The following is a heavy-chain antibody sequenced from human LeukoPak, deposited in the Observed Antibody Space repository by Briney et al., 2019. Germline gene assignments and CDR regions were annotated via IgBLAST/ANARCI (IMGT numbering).Heavy chain of an antibody. Sequence: GASVKVSCKASGYTFTTYGISWVRQAPGQGLEWMGWSSPYNGNTNYAQKLQGRVTMTTDTSTGTAYMELSRLRSEDTAVYYCARNYWFDPWGQGTLVTVSS. CDR2: SSPYNGNT. J-gene: IGHJ5*02. V-gene: IGHV1-18*01. CDR3: ARNYWFDP. CDR1: GYTFTTYG.